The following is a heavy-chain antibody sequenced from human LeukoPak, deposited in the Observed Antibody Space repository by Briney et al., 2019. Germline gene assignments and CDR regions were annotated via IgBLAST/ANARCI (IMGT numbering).Heavy chain of an antibody. D-gene: IGHD1-20*01. CDR1: GFTFDDYA. J-gene: IGHJ4*02. Sequence: SLRLSCSASGFTFDDYAIDWVRQASGKGLEWVSGLSWYSGSIGYAESVKGRFTIARDNAKNSMYLQMNSLRAEDTALYYCAKDKRGCVSGSFDYWGQGTLVTVSS. CDR2: LSWYSGSI. CDR3: AKDKRGCVSGSFDY. V-gene: IGHV3-9*01.